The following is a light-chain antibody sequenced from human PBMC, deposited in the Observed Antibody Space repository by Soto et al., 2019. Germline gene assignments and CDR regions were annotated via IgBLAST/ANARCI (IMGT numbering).Light chain of an antibody. Sequence: QSVLTQPPSASGTPGQRVTISCSGSSSNIGSNTVNWYQQLPGTAPKLLIYTHNQRPSGVPDRFSGSKSGTSASLAISGLQSEDEADYYCAAWDDSLYGLVFGGGTKLTVL. CDR1: SSNIGSNT. CDR2: THN. J-gene: IGLJ2*01. CDR3: AAWDDSLYGLV. V-gene: IGLV1-44*01.